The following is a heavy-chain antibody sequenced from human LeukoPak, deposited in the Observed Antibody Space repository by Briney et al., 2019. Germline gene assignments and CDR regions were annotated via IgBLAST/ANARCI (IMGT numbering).Heavy chain of an antibody. CDR3: AASTYGSGSYVGFDS. CDR2: IYPGDSDT. CDR1: GYSFTNYW. J-gene: IGHJ4*02. V-gene: IGHV5-51*01. Sequence: GESLKISCKGSGYSFTNYWIGWVRQMPGKGLEWMGIIYPGDSDTRYSPSFQGQVTISADKSVSTTYLQWCSLKASDTAMYYCAASTYGSGSYVGFDSWGQGTLVSVSS. D-gene: IGHD3-10*01.